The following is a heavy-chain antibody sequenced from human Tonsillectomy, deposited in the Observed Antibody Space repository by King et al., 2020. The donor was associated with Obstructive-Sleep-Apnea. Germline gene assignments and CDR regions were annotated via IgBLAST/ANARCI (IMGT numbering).Heavy chain of an antibody. CDR3: AKGGSSRLLDYGMDV. V-gene: IGHV3-23*04. D-gene: IGHD6-13*01. CDR1: GFTFSSYA. J-gene: IGHJ6*02. CDR2: TGGGGVSS. Sequence: VQLVESGGGLVQPGGSLRLSCAASGFTFSSYAMSWVRQTPGKGLEWVSATGGGGVSSYYADSVKGRFTISRDNSRNTLYLLMTSLRAEDTAVYYCAKGGSSRLLDYGMDVWGQGTTVTVSS.